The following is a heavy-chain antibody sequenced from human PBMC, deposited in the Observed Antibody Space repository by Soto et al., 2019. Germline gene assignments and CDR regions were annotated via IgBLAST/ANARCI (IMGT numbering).Heavy chain of an antibody. J-gene: IGHJ4*02. CDR1: GFTFSNYA. CDR2: ISGSGDRT. V-gene: IGHV3-23*01. CDR3: VKERSGHSYADS. Sequence: EVHLLESGGGLVQPGGSLRLSCAASGFTFSNYAMSWLRQPPGKGLEWVSAISGSGDRTYYADSVKGRFTISRDNSKNTLYLQMNSLRADDSAVYYCVKERSGHSYADSWGQGTLVTVSS. D-gene: IGHD5-18*01.